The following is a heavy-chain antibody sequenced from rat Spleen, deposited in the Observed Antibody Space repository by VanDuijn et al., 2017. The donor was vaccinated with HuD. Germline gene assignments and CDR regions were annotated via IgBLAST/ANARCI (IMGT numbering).Heavy chain of an antibody. V-gene: IGHV5S10*01. Sequence: EVQLVESGGGLVQPGNSLKLSCAASGFTFSDYTMAWVRQAPKKGLEWVAAIVDDGSNTFYRDSVKGRFTISRDNVKSSLYLQMDSLRSEDTATYYCTTGPSPSTMMVLIQGYFDHWGQGVMVTVSS. CDR3: TTGPSPSTMMVLIQGYFDH. CDR1: GFTFSDYT. J-gene: IGHJ2*01. D-gene: IGHD1-12*03. CDR2: IVDDGSNT.